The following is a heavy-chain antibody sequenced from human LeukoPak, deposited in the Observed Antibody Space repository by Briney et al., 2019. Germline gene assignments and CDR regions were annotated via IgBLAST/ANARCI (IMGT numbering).Heavy chain of an antibody. J-gene: IGHJ3*02. CDR2: IYYSGST. CDR1: GGSISSSSYY. CDR3: ARGGWWSAFDI. V-gene: IGHV4-39*01. D-gene: IGHD2-15*01. Sequence: SETLSLTCTVSGGSISSSSYYWGWIRQSPGKGLEWIGSIYYSGSTYYNPSLKSRVTISVDTSKNQFSLKLSSVTAADTAVYYCARGGWWSAFDIWGQGTMVTVSS.